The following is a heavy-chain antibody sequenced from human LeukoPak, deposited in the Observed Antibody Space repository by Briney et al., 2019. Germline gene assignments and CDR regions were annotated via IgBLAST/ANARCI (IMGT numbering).Heavy chain of an antibody. J-gene: IGHJ4*02. V-gene: IGHV4-39*07. CDR2: INHGGGT. D-gene: IGHD5-24*01. CDR1: GGSISSSSYY. CDR3: ARGRVEMATIGGQEVDY. Sequence: SETLSLTCTVSGGSISSSSYYWGWIRQPPGKGLEWIGEINHGGGTRYNPSLKSRATISVDTSKKQFSLKLSSVTAADTAVYYCARGRVEMATIGGQEVDYWGQGTLVTVSS.